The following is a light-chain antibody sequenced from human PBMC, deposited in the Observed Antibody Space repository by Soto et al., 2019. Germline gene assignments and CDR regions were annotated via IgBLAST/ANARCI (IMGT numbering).Light chain of an antibody. CDR1: SSDVGGYNY. CDR3: SSYTISSTLYV. J-gene: IGLJ1*01. CDR2: DVS. V-gene: IGLV2-14*01. Sequence: SALTQPASVSGSPGQSITISCTGTSSDVGGYNYVSWYQQHPGKAPKLMIYDVSNRPSGVSNRFSGSKSGNTASLTISGLQAEDEADYYCSSYTISSTLYVFGSGTKVTV.